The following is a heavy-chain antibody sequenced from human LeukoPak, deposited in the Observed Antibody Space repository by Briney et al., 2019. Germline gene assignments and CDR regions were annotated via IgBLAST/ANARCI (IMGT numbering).Heavy chain of an antibody. CDR3: ARSRSYYYDSSGYYFDY. D-gene: IGHD3-22*01. CDR1: GGSISSYY. V-gene: IGHV4-59*01. Sequence: SETLSLTCTVSGGSISSYYWSWILQPPGKGLEWIGYIYYSGSTNYNPSLKSRVTISVDTSKNQFSLKLSSVTAADTAVYYCARSRSYYYDSSGYYFDYWGRGTLVTVSS. J-gene: IGHJ4*02. CDR2: IYYSGST.